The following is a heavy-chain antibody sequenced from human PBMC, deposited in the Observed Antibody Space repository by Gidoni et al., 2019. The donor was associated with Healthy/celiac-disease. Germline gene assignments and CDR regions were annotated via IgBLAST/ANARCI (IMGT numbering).Heavy chain of an antibody. J-gene: IGHJ6*02. Sequence: QVQLVQSGAEVTKPGSSVKVSCKASGGPFSRYAISWVRQAPGQGLEWMGGIIPNFGTANYAQKFQGRVTITADESTSTAYMELSSLRSEDTAVYYCAVKGEMATMLYYYYGMDVWGQGTTVTVSS. CDR3: AVKGEMATMLYYYYGMDV. D-gene: IGHD5-12*01. V-gene: IGHV1-69*01. CDR2: IIPNFGTA. CDR1: GGPFSRYA.